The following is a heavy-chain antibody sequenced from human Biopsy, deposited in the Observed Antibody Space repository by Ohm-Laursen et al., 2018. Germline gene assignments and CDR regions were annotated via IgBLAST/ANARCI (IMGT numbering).Heavy chain of an antibody. CDR3: ARGSPRRVSIFEASIYWFDT. CDR2: MIPNSGKA. CDR1: GYSFTTYD. D-gene: IGHD6-6*01. Sequence: SVKVSCKASGYSFTTYDVNWVRQARGQGLEWMGWMIPNSGKAGYAQRFQGRVTLTMNTSIGTAYMELSGLRSEDTAVYYCARGSPRRVSIFEASIYWFDTWGQGTLVTVSS. V-gene: IGHV1-8*01. J-gene: IGHJ5*02.